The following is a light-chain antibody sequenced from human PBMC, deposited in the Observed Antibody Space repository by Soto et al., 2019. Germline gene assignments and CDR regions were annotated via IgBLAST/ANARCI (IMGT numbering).Light chain of an antibody. J-gene: IGKJ4*01. CDR1: QSIRSW. CDR2: AAS. Sequence: DTQMTQSPSTLSASVGDRVIITCRASQSIRSWLAWYQQRPGKAPEVLIYAASTLQSGVPSRFSGSGSGTDFTLTINGLQSEDFATYYCQQYYGFPLTFGGGTKVDIK. V-gene: IGKV1-5*01. CDR3: QQYYGFPLT.